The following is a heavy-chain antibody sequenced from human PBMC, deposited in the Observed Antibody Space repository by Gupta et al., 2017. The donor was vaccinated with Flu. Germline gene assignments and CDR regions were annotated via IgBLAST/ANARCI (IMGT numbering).Heavy chain of an antibody. Sequence: QVQLQQWGAGLLKPSETLSLTCAVYGGSFSGYYWSWIRQPRGKGLEWIGEINHSGSTNYNPSLKSRVTISVDTSKNQFSLKLSSVTAADTAVYYCARGGVPAAGRIYYYYYMDVWGKGTTVTVSS. J-gene: IGHJ6*03. V-gene: IGHV4-34*01. D-gene: IGHD2-2*01. CDR2: INHSGST. CDR1: GGSFSGYY. CDR3: ARGGVPAAGRIYYYYYMDV.